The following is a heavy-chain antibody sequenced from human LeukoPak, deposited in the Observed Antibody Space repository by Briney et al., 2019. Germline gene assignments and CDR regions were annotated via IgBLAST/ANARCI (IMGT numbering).Heavy chain of an antibody. Sequence: GSLRLSCAASGFTFSSYAMSWVRQAPGKGLEWIGEINHSGSTNYNPSLKSRVTISVDTSKNQFSLKLSSVTAADTAVYYCAGGRYCSSTSCLAPRYWGQGTLVTVSS. CDR3: AGGRYCSSTSCLAPRY. CDR1: GFTFSSYA. D-gene: IGHD2-2*01. J-gene: IGHJ4*02. CDR2: INHSGST. V-gene: IGHV4-34*08.